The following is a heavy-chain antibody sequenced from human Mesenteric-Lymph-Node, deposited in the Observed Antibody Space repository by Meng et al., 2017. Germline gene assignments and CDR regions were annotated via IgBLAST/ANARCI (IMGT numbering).Heavy chain of an antibody. Sequence: GESLKISCAASGFTVSSNYMSWVRQAPGKGLEWVSVIYSGGSTYYADSVKGRFTISRDNAKNLLYLQMNSLRAEDTAVYYCARESRDRGFDYWGQGTLVTVSS. V-gene: IGHV3-53*01. D-gene: IGHD3-22*01. CDR3: ARESRDRGFDY. CDR2: IYSGGST. CDR1: GFTVSSNY. J-gene: IGHJ4*02.